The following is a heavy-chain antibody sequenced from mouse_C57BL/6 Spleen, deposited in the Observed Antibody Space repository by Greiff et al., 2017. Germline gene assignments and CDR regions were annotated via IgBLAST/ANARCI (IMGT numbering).Heavy chain of an antibody. J-gene: IGHJ2*01. CDR3: ARHEGGNYGSSYNYFDY. CDR2: FYPGSGSI. V-gene: IGHV1-62-2*01. Sequence: QVQLKQSGAELVKPGASVKLSCKASGYTFTEYTIHWVKQRSGQGLEWIGWFYPGSGSIKYNEKFKDKATLTADKSSSTVYMELSRLTSEDSAVYFCARHEGGNYGSSYNYFDYWGQGTTLTVSS. CDR1: GYTFTEYT. D-gene: IGHD1-1*01.